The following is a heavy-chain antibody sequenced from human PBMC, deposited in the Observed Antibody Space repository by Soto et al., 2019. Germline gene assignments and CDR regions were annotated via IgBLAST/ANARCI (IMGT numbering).Heavy chain of an antibody. CDR3: ARLAGYRSGWPLDT. Sequence: GESLKISCKGSGYTFTVYWVAWVRQMPARGPESMGSIDPRDSDTRYSPSFQGQVTISVDKSTTSAHLQWRSLKASDTAISYCARLAGYRSGWPLDTWGPGTRVTVSS. V-gene: IGHV5-51*01. D-gene: IGHD6-19*01. J-gene: IGHJ4*02. CDR2: IDPRDSDT. CDR1: GYTFTVYW.